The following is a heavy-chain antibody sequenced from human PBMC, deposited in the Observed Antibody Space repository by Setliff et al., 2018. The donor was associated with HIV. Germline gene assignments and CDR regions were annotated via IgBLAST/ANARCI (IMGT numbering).Heavy chain of an antibody. CDR1: GGTFKNFA. Sequence: SVKVSCKASGGTFKNFAINWVRQAPGQGLEWMGGLIPISGTAVYAQNFRGSVTVTTDDSTNTVYMDISSLKSDDTAVYFCARVGGIELWNQAYFDYWGQGTLVTVSS. V-gene: IGHV1-69*05. CDR2: LIPISGTA. CDR3: ARVGGIELWNQAYFDY. J-gene: IGHJ4*02. D-gene: IGHD1-1*01.